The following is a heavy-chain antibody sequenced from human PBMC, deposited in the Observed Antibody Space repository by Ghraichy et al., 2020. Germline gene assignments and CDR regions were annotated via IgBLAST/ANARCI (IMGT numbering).Heavy chain of an antibody. D-gene: IGHD2-2*01. CDR1: GGTFSSYA. CDR2: IIPIFGTA. Sequence: SVKVSCKASGGTFSSYAISWVRQAPGQGLEWMGGIIPIFGTANYAQKFQGRVTITADESTSTAYMELSSLRSEDTAVYYCARDIILGYCSSTSCSRGWFAPWGQGTLVTVSS. CDR3: ARDIILGYCSSTSCSRGWFAP. V-gene: IGHV1-69*13. J-gene: IGHJ5*02.